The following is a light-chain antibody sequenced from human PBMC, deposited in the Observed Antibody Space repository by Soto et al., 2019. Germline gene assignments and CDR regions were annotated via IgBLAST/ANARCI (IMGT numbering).Light chain of an antibody. V-gene: IGKV3-15*01. CDR3: QQYNDNCTT. CDR1: QSVRTN. CDR2: GAS. Sequence: EIVMTQYPDTLSVSPGETVTLTCRASQSVRTNLAWYQHKPGQSPRLLIYGASTRATGFPARFSGSGSGTEFTLTISSLQSEDFAFYYCQQYNDNCTTFGQGTRVEI. J-gene: IGKJ1*01.